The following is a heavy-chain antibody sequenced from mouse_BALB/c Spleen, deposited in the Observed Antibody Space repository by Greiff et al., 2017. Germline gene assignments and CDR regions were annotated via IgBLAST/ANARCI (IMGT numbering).Heavy chain of an antibody. CDR2: ILPGSGST. Sequence: QVQLQQSGAELMKPGASVKISCKATGYTFSSYWIEWVKQRPGHGLEWIGEILPGSGSTNYNEKFKGKATFTADTSSNTAYMQLSSLTSEDSAVYYCARRRYGNYDAMVYWGQGTSVTVSS. CDR3: ARRRYGNYDAMVY. D-gene: IGHD2-10*02. J-gene: IGHJ4*01. CDR1: GYTFSSYW. V-gene: IGHV1-9*01.